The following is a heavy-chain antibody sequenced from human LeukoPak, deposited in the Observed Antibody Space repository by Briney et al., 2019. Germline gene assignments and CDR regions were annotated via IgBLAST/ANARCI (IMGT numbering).Heavy chain of an antibody. CDR2: IFYTGIT. CDR3: ARLGPGGHGEFDY. CDR1: GASLTDYY. D-gene: IGHD3-10*01. V-gene: IGHV4-59*01. Sequence: SETLSLTCTVSGASLTDYYWTWVRQPPGKGLEWIAYIFYTGITNYNPSLKSRVTISVDTSKTQFSLRLTSVTPADTAVYYCARLGPGGHGEFDYWGQGSLVTVSS. J-gene: IGHJ4*02.